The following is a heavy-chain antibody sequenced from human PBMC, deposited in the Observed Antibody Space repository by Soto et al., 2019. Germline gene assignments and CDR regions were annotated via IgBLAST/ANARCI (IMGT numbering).Heavy chain of an antibody. J-gene: IGHJ4*02. D-gene: IGHD3-16*01. CDR2: IIPIFGTA. CDR1: GGTFSSYA. Sequence: QVQLVQSGAEVKKPGSSVKVSCKASGGTFSSYAISWVRQAPGQGLEWMGGIIPIFGTANCAQKFQGRVTITADKSTSTAYMELSSLRSEDTTVYYCARAVRDSVWGSPIRVYFDYWGQGTLVTVSS. CDR3: ARAVRDSVWGSPIRVYFDY. V-gene: IGHV1-69*06.